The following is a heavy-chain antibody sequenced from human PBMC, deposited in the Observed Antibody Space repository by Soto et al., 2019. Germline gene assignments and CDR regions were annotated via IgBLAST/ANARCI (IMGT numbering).Heavy chain of an antibody. CDR1: GYTFTSYG. J-gene: IGHJ4*02. D-gene: IGHD3-3*01. V-gene: IGHV1-18*01. Sequence: QVQLVQSGAEVKKPGASVKVSCKASGYTFTSYGISWVRQAPGQGLEWMGWISAYNGNTNYAQKLQGRDTMTTDTSTSTAYMELRSLGSDDTAVYYCARDTGALRFLEWPFDYWGQGTLVTVSS. CDR2: ISAYNGNT. CDR3: ARDTGALRFLEWPFDY.